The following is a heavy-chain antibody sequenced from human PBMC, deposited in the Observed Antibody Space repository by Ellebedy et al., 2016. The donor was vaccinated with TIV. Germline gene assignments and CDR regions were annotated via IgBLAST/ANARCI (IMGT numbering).Heavy chain of an antibody. CDR3: ARVGFGNTMVRGRSAFDI. Sequence: ASVKVSCKASGGTFSSYAISWVRQAPGQGLGWMGRIIPILGIANYAQKFQGRVTITADKSTSTAYMELSSLRSEDTAVYYCARVGFGNTMVRGRSAFDIWGQGTMVTVSS. J-gene: IGHJ3*02. CDR2: IIPILGIA. CDR1: GGTFSSYA. V-gene: IGHV1-69*04. D-gene: IGHD3-10*01.